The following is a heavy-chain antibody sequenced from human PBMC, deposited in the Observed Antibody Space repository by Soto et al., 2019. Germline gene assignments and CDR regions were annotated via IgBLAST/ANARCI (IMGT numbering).Heavy chain of an antibody. CDR1: GFTVSSNY. D-gene: IGHD3-16*02. CDR2: IYSGGST. J-gene: IGHJ4*02. V-gene: IGHV3-66*01. Sequence: GGSLRLSCAASGFTVSSNYMSWVRQAPGKGLEWVSVIYSGGSTYYADSVKGRFTISRDNSKNTLYLQMNSLRAEDTAVYYCARNIGIEYDLFDYWGQGTLVTVSS. CDR3: ARNIGIEYDLFDY.